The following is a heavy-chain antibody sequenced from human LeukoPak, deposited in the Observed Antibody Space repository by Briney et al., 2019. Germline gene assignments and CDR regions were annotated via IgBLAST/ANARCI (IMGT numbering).Heavy chain of an antibody. CDR1: GGTFSSYA. D-gene: IGHD3-22*01. V-gene: IGHV1-69*04. J-gene: IGHJ1*01. CDR3: AAGSYYDSSASIFQH. Sequence: SVKVSCKASGGTFSSYAISWVRQAPGQGLEWMGRIIPILGIANYAQKFQGRVTITADKSTSTAYMELSSLRSEDTAVYYCAAGSYYDSSASIFQHWGQGTLVTVSS. CDR2: IIPILGIA.